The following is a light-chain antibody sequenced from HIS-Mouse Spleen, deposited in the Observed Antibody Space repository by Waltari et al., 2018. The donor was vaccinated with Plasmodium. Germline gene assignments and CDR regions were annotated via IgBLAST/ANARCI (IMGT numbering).Light chain of an antibody. Sequence: DIVLTQPPAPVSLPQGERATLSRSASQSVSSYLAWYQQKPGQAPRLLIYDASNRATGIPARFSGSGSGTDFILTISSLEPEDFAVYYCQQRSNWPSLTFGGGTKVEIK. V-gene: IGKV3-11*01. CDR2: DAS. J-gene: IGKJ4*01. CDR3: QQRSNWPSLT. CDR1: QSVSSY.